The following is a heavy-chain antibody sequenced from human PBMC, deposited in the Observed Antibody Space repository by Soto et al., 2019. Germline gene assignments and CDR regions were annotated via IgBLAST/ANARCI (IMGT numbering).Heavy chain of an antibody. Sequence: QVQLVESGGGVVQPGRSLRLSCAASGFTFSSYGMHWVRQAPGKGLEWVAVISYDGSNKYYADSVKGRFTISRDNSKNTLYLQMNCLRAEDTAVYYCAKEGLYGDYVDYWGQGTLVTVSS. D-gene: IGHD4-17*01. CDR1: GFTFSSYG. CDR3: AKEGLYGDYVDY. J-gene: IGHJ4*02. CDR2: ISYDGSNK. V-gene: IGHV3-30*18.